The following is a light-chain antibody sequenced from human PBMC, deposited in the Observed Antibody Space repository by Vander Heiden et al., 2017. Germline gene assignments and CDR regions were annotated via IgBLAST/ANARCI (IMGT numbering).Light chain of an antibody. CDR3: QQSYGAPYN. CDR2: AAS. V-gene: IGKV1-39*01. Sequence: IPMTQSPPSLSASLGDRVTITCRASERIDHYLNWYRQKPGKGPELLIYAASNLQSWVPSRFSGSGSGTDFTLTIASLRPEDFATYYCQQSYGAPYNFGQGTKLE. J-gene: IGKJ2*01. CDR1: ERIDHY.